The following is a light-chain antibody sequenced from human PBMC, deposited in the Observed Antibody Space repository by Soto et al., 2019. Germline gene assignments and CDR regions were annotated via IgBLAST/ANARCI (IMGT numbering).Light chain of an antibody. CDR2: EVS. CDR3: TSYTTDSTLV. V-gene: IGLV2-14*01. J-gene: IGLJ1*01. Sequence: QSALTQPASVPGSPGQSITISCTGTSSDVGGYNFVSWYQHHPGKAPKLMIYEVSNRPSGVSNRFSASKSGNTASLTISGLQAEVEADYYCTSYTTDSTLVFGPGTKLTVL. CDR1: SSDVGGYNF.